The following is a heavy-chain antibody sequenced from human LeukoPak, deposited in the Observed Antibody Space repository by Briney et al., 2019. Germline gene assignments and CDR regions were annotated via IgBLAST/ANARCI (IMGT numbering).Heavy chain of an antibody. D-gene: IGHD6-13*01. V-gene: IGHV3-48*03. CDR1: GFTFSSYE. CDR2: ISSSGSTI. CDR3: ASGGSSSWLHYYFDY. J-gene: IGHJ4*02. Sequence: PGGSLRLSCAASGFTFSSYEMNWVRQAPGKRLEWVSYISSSGSTIYYADSVKGRFTISRDNAKNSLYLQMNSLRAEDTAVYYCASGGSSSWLHYYFDYWGQGTLVTVSS.